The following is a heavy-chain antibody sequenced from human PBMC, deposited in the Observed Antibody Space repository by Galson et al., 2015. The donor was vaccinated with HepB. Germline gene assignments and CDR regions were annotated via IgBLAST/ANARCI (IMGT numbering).Heavy chain of an antibody. Sequence: SLRLPCAGSGFTFSSYATSWVRQAPGKGLEWVSGISGSGGSKYYADSVKGRFTISRDNSKNTLYLQMNSLRAEDTAVYYCARDGKRDGIVGATHWGQGTLVTVSS. D-gene: IGHD1-26*01. CDR2: ISGSGGSK. J-gene: IGHJ4*02. CDR1: GFTFSSYA. CDR3: ARDGKRDGIVGATH. V-gene: IGHV3-23*01.